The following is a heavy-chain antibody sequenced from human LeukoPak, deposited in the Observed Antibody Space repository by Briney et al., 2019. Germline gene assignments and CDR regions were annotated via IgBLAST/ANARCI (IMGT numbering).Heavy chain of an antibody. CDR1: GFTFSRYA. J-gene: IGHJ4*02. CDR3: ARGASSYYDSSDYFDY. V-gene: IGHV3-23*01. Sequence: GGSLRLSCAASGFTFSRYAMSWVRQAPGKGLEWVSGISSSGGNTYYADSVKGRFTFSRDNSKNTIYLQMNSLRADDTAVYYCARGASSYYDSSDYFDYWGQGTLVTVSS. CDR2: ISSSGGNT. D-gene: IGHD3-22*01.